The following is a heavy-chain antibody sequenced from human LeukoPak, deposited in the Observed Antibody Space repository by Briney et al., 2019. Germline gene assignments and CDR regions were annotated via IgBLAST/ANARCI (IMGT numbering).Heavy chain of an antibody. CDR1: VGTFSNYA. J-gene: IGHJ4*02. V-gene: IGHV1-69*04. CDR3: TRDTTVISPPSF. D-gene: IGHD1-14*01. CDR2: IIPFFDIT. Sequence: SVKVSFNLSVGTFSNYAISWVRQAPGQGLEWMGRIIPFFDITNYGQKFQGRVTFTADKSTATAYMELTSLRYEDTAIYYCTRDTTVISPPSFWGRGTLVTVSS.